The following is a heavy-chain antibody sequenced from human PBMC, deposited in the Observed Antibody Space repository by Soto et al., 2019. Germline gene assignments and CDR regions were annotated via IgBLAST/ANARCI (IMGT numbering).Heavy chain of an antibody. CDR3: ARDQGDSSGLDAFDI. CDR1: GGSISSGGYY. D-gene: IGHD3-22*01. Sequence: SETLSLTCTVSGGSISSGGYYWSWIRQHPGKGLEWIGYIYYSGSTYYNPSLKSRVTISVDTSKNQFSLKLSSVTAADTAVYYCARDQGDSSGLDAFDIWGQGTMVTV. CDR2: IYYSGST. V-gene: IGHV4-31*03. J-gene: IGHJ3*02.